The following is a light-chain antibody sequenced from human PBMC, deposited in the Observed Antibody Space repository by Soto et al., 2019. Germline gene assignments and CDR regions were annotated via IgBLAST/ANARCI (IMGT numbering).Light chain of an antibody. CDR1: QSVSSY. CDR2: DAS. CDR3: QQRSNWQT. Sequence: EIVLTQSQGTLSLSPGERATLSCMARQSVSSYLAWYQQKPGQAPRLLIYDASNRATGIPARFSGSGSGTDFTLTISSLEPEDFAVYYCQQRSNWQTFGQGTKVDIK. V-gene: IGKV3-11*01. J-gene: IGKJ1*01.